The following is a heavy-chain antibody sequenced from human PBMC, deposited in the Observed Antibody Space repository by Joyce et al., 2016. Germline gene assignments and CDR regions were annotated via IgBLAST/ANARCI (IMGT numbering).Heavy chain of an antibody. Sequence: QVQLQESGPGLVKPSETLSVTCSVSGASVIRGNYHLTWSWQPPGKGLESIAYISSSGSTQYNPSLKSRATISVDASNNQFSLKLTSVIAADTAVYYCATSQPGTGYIWGQGMLVTVSS. D-gene: IGHD3/OR15-3a*01. V-gene: IGHV4-61*01. CDR1: GASVIRGNYH. J-gene: IGHJ4*02. CDR3: ATSQPGTGYI. CDR2: ISSSGST.